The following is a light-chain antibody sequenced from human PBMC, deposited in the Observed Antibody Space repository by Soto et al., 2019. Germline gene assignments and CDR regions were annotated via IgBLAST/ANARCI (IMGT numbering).Light chain of an antibody. J-gene: IGKJ1*01. CDR3: QHYGNSLWT. V-gene: IGKV3-20*01. CDR1: QIVRSTY. Sequence: VLPQPPGTLSLSPGESATLPCRASQIVRSTYLAWYQQKPGQAPGLLIYDASSRATDIPDRFSGSGSGTEFTLTISGLEPEDFAVYYCQHYGNSLWTFGQGTRVIFK. CDR2: DAS.